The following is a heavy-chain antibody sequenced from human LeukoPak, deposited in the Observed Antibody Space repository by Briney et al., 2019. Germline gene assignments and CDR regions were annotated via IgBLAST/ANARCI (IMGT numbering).Heavy chain of an antibody. CDR1: GGSISSGGYY. D-gene: IGHD3-9*01. V-gene: IGHV4-30-2*01. CDR2: IYHSGST. Sequence: PSETLSLTCTVSGGSISSGGYYWSWIRQPPGKGLEWIGYIYHSGSTYYNPSLKSRVTISVDRSKNQFSLKLSSVTAADTAVYYCARDRALYYDILTGYYTLDAFDIWGQGTMVTVSS. J-gene: IGHJ3*02. CDR3: ARDRALYYDILTGYYTLDAFDI.